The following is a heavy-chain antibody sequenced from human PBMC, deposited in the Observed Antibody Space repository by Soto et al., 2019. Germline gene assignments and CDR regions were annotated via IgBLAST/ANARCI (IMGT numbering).Heavy chain of an antibody. CDR2: ISPFNGNT. Sequence: QLQLVQSGAEVKKPGASVKVSCTTSGYIFTSYGINWVRQAPGQGLEWLGWISPFNGNTKLAQKFQGRVNMTTETSKSTAYMELRSLRSDDAAMYFLASEFWSTLLVPGPPSPGGSGSNGGGFARWGQGTMVTVSS. V-gene: IGHV1-18*01. CDR3: ASEFWSTLLVPGPPSPGGSGSNGGGFAR. J-gene: IGHJ3*02. CDR1: GYIFTSYG. D-gene: IGHD3-3*01.